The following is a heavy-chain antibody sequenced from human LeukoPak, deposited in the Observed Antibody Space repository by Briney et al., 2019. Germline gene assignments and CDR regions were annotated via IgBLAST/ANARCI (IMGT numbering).Heavy chain of an antibody. CDR1: GFTFSSYA. D-gene: IGHD2-21*02. CDR3: ARDYCGGDCYPFDY. CDR2: ISGSGGST. Sequence: GGSLRLSCAASGFTFSSYAMSWVRQAPGKGLEWVSAISGSGGSTGYADSVKGRFTISRDNAKKSVYLKMNSLRGEDTALYYCARDYCGGDCYPFDYWGQGTLVTVSS. V-gene: IGHV3-23*01. J-gene: IGHJ4*02.